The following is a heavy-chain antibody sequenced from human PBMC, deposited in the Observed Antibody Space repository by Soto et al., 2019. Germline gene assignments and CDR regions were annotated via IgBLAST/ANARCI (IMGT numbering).Heavy chain of an antibody. Sequence: QVQLVESGGGLVRPGGSLRLSCEASGFTFRDYYMTWLRQAPGKGLEWLSYIDSSTKYTNYADSVKGRFTISRDNAKNSLYLQMNSLRADDTVVYYCAREYYYTMDVWGQGTMVTVSS. J-gene: IGHJ6*02. CDR1: GFTFRDYY. V-gene: IGHV3-11*05. CDR2: IDSSTKYT. CDR3: AREYYYTMDV.